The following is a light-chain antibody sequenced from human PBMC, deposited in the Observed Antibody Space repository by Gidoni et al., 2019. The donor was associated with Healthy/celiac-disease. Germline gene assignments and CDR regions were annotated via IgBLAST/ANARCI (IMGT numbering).Light chain of an antibody. CDR2: RNN. CDR3: SAWDSSLSAWV. V-gene: IGLV10-54*04. CDR1: STNVGNQG. Sequence: QAGLTQPPSVSKGLRQTATRTCTGNSTNVGNQGAAWLQQHQCHPPKLLSSRNNNRPSGISERFSASRSGNTASLTIPGLQPEDEADYYCSAWDSSLSAWVFGGGTKLTVL. J-gene: IGLJ3*02.